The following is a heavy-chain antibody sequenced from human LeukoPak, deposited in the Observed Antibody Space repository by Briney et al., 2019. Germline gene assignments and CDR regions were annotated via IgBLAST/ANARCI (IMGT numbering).Heavy chain of an antibody. CDR2: IYPGDSDT. CDR1: GYSFTSYW. Sequence: PGESLKISCKGSGYSFTSYWIGWVRQMPGKGLEWMGIIYPGDSDTRYSPSFQGQVTISADKSISTAYLQWSSLKASDTAMYYCARLPSPYYYDSSGPSYYFDYWGQGTLVTVSS. J-gene: IGHJ4*02. D-gene: IGHD3-22*01. V-gene: IGHV5-51*01. CDR3: ARLPSPYYYDSSGPSYYFDY.